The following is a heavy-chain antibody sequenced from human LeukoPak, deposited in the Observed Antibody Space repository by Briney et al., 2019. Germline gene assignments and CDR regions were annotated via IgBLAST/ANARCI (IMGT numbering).Heavy chain of an antibody. CDR3: ARVDRAYSDYDSWYFDL. D-gene: IGHD5-12*01. CDR2: ISGSGGSGGRT. CDR1: GYTFKGYG. Sequence: VQPGGTLRLSCEASGYTFKGYGLTWVRQAPGKGLEWVSGISGSGGSGGRTYYADSVRGRFTISRDSSEKTLYLQMNSLRAEDTAIYYCARVDRAYSDYDSWYFDLWGRGTLVTVSS. J-gene: IGHJ2*01. V-gene: IGHV3-23*01.